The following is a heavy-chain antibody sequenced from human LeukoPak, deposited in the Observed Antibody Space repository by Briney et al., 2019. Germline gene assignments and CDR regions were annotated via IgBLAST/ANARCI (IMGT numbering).Heavy chain of an antibody. V-gene: IGHV3-53*01. CDR3: ARPLGLAAAGPYDY. J-gene: IGHJ4*02. CDR1: GFTVSNNF. D-gene: IGHD6-13*01. CDR2: IYSGGTT. Sequence: GGSLRLSCAASGFTVSNNFLTWVRQAPGKGLEWVSVIYSGGTTYYADSVKGRFTISRDNSKNTLYLQMNSLRAEDTAVYYCARPLGLAAAGPYDYWGQGTLVTVSS.